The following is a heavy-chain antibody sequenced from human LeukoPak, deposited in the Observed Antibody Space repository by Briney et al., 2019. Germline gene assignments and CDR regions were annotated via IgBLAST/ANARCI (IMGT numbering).Heavy chain of an antibody. CDR1: GFTFSSYA. J-gene: IGHJ6*03. CDR2: ISYDGSNK. Sequence: GGSLRLPCAASGFTFSSYAMHWVRQAPGKGLEWVAVISYDGSNKYYADSVKGRFTISRDNSKNTLYLQMNSLRAEDTAVYYCAKDFGAAANYYYYMDVWGKGTTVTVSS. D-gene: IGHD6-13*01. V-gene: IGHV3-30*04. CDR3: AKDFGAAANYYYYMDV.